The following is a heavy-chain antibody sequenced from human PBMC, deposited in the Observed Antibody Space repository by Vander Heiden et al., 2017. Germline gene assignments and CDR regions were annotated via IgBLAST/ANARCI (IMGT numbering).Heavy chain of an antibody. CDR2: IYPADSET. J-gene: IGHJ4*02. CDR1: GYPFRDSW. V-gene: IGHV5-51*01. D-gene: IGHD4-17*01. Sequence: LVQSGAEVKKPGESLKISCQASGYPFRDSWIGWVRQMPGKGLESMGVIYPADSETRYSPSFEGQVTMSVDKSTNTAYLEWRSLKASDSAMYYCARQNDGNYGDYPYEFWGQGTQVTVSS. CDR3: ARQNDGNYGDYPYEF.